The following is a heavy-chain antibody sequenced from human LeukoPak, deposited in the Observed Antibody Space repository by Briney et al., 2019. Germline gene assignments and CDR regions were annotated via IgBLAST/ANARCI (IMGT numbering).Heavy chain of an antibody. CDR1: GFTFSSYE. Sequence: GGSLRLSCAASGFTFSSYEMNWVRQAPGKGLEWVSYISSSGSTVYYADSVKGRFTVSRDNAKNSLYLQMNSLRAEDTAVYYCAELGITMIGGVWGKGTTVTISS. CDR3: AELGITMIGGV. J-gene: IGHJ6*04. V-gene: IGHV3-48*03. CDR2: ISSSGSTV. D-gene: IGHD3-10*02.